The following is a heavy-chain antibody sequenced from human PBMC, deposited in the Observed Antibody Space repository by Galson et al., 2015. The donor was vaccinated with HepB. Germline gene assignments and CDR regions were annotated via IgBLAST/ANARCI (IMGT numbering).Heavy chain of an antibody. D-gene: IGHD3-10*01. J-gene: IGHJ4*02. V-gene: IGHV1-2*02. Sequence: VKVSCKASGYTFTGYYMHWVRQAPGQGLEWMGWINPNSGGTDYAQKFQGRVTMTRDTSISTAYMELSGLRSDDTAVYYCARDANSGYFDYWGQGTLVTVSS. CDR3: ARDANSGYFDY. CDR2: INPNSGGT. CDR1: GYTFTGYY.